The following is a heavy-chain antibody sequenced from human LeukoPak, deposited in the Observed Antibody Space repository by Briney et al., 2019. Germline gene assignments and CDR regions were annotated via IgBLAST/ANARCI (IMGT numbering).Heavy chain of an antibody. D-gene: IGHD1-26*01. CDR1: GGSISSYY. CDR2: IYYSGST. CDR3: ARDQGELRLGPLDDY. Sequence: SETLSLTCTVSGGSISSYYWSWIRQPPGKGLEWIGYIYYSGSTNYNPSLKSRVTISVDTSKNQFSLKLSSVTAADTAVYYCARDQGELRLGPLDDYWGQGTLVTVSS. V-gene: IGHV4-59*01. J-gene: IGHJ4*02.